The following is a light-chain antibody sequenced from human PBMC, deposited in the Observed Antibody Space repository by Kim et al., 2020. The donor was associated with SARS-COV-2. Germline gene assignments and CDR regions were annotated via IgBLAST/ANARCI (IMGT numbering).Light chain of an antibody. V-gene: IGKV1-12*01. J-gene: IGKJ4*01. Sequence: ASVGDRITITCRASQGISSWLAWYQQKPRKAPKLLIYGASSLESGVPSRFSGSRSGTEFTLTISSLQPEDFATYFCQQGNSLPLTFGGGTKVDIK. CDR3: QQGNSLPLT. CDR2: GAS. CDR1: QGISSW.